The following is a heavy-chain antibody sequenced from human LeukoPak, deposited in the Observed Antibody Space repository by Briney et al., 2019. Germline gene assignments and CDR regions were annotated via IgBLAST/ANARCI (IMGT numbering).Heavy chain of an antibody. CDR2: IYPYDSDT. CDR3: ARLIVGATPDTYYYYYMDV. V-gene: IGHV5-51*01. J-gene: IGHJ6*03. CDR1: GYTFSSYW. Sequence: GESLKISCKASGYTFSSYWIGWVRQMPGKGLEWMGIIYPYDSDTKYSPSFQGLVIISVDKSISTAYLQWSSLKASDTAMYYCARLIVGATPDTYYYYYMDVWGKGTTVTVSS. D-gene: IGHD1-26*01.